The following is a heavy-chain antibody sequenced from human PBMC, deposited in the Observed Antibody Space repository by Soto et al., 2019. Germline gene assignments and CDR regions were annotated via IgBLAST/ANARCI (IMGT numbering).Heavy chain of an antibody. V-gene: IGHV1-2*02. D-gene: IGHD4-17*01. CDR1: GYTFTGYY. CDR2: INPNSGGT. J-gene: IGHJ6*02. CDR3: AKEMTTVSSRHYDYGMDV. Sequence: ASVKVSCKASGYTFTGYYMHWVRQAPGQGLEWMGWINPNSGGTNYAQKFQGRVTMTRDTSISTAYMELSRLRSDDTAVYYCAKEMTTVSSRHYDYGMDVWGQGTTVTVSS.